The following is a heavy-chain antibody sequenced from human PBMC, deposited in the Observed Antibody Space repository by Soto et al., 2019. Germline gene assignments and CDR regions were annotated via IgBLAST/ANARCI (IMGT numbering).Heavy chain of an antibody. Sequence: QVKLVESGGGVVQPGRSLRLSCEASGFIFNDYGMHWVRQAPGKGLGWVAVISFDGNNKYYAQSVKGRFTISRDNSKNSLFLHMDSLRREDTAVYHCLNGDLDTAVVNSPDAFDFWGQGTMVTVSS. CDR2: ISFDGNNK. J-gene: IGHJ3*01. D-gene: IGHD5-18*01. CDR3: LNGDLDTAVVNSPDAFDF. CDR1: GFIFNDYG. V-gene: IGHV3-30*18.